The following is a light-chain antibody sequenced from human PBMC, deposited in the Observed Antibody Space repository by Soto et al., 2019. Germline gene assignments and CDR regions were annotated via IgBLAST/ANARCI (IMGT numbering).Light chain of an antibody. V-gene: IGKV3-20*01. Sequence: EIVLTQSPGTLSLSPGERATLSCRASQSVYSSCLAWYQQKPGQAPRLLIYGASSRATGIPDGFSGSGSGRDFPLNTNRLDPEYFAVYYFQQYGRSPRTFGGGSKGEIK. CDR1: QSVYSSC. J-gene: IGKJ4*02. CDR3: QQYGRSPRT. CDR2: GAS.